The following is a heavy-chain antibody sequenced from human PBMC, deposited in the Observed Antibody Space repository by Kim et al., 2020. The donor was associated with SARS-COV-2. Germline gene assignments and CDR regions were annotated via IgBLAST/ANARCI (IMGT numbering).Heavy chain of an antibody. CDR3: ARGSGVAGPRTPFDY. D-gene: IGHD6-19*01. Sequence: SETLSLTCAVYGGSFSGYYWSWIRQPPGKGLEWIGEINHSGSTNYNPSLKSRVTISVDTSKNQFSLKLSSVTAADTAVYYCARGSGVAGPRTPFDYWGQGTLVTVSS. CDR1: GGSFSGYY. J-gene: IGHJ4*02. CDR2: INHSGST. V-gene: IGHV4-34*01.